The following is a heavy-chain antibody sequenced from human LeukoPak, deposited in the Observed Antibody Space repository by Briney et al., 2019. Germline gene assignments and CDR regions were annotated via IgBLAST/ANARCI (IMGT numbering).Heavy chain of an antibody. D-gene: IGHD2-2*02. CDR3: YHRAAAIRGTDY. J-gene: IGHJ4*02. CDR2: IVVGSGNT. CDR1: GFTFTSSA. V-gene: IGHV1-58*01. Sequence: SVKVSCKASGFTFTSSAVQWVRQARGQRLEWIGWIVVGSGNTNYAQKFQERVTITRDMSTSTAYMELSSLRSGDTAVYYCYHRAAAIRGTDYWGQGTLVTVSS.